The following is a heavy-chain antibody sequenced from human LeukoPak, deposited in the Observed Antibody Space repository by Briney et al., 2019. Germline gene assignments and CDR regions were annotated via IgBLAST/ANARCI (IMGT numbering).Heavy chain of an antibody. Sequence: GGSLRLSCAASGFTFSSYSMNWVRQAPGKGLEWVSSISSSSSYIYYADSVKGRFTISRDNAKNSLYLQMNSLRAGDTAVYYCARDDGGNDRFDYWGQGTLVTVSS. D-gene: IGHD4-23*01. CDR3: ARDDGGNDRFDY. CDR2: ISSSSSYI. V-gene: IGHV3-21*01. CDR1: GFTFSSYS. J-gene: IGHJ4*02.